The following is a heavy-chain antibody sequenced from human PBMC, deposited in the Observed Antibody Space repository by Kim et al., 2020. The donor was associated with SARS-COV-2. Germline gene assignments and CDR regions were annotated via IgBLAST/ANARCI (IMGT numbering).Heavy chain of an antibody. CDR2: IGGSGQTR. CDR1: GFTFNTCA. Sequence: GGSLRLSCEDSGFTFNTCAMTWVRQAQGKGLEWISAIGGSGQTRYYADSVRGRFSISRDNSKNNMYLQMNGLKGDDSAIYFCARYAPNEQWGPGWDWGQG. V-gene: IGHV3-23*01. J-gene: IGHJ1*01. D-gene: IGHD1-26*01. CDR3: ARYAPNEQWGPGWD.